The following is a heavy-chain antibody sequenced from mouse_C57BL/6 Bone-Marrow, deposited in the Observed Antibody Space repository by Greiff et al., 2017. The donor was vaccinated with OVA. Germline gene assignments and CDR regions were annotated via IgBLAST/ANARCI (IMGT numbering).Heavy chain of an antibody. V-gene: IGHV1-64*01. D-gene: IGHD1-1*01. CDR1: GYTFTSYW. Sequence: VQLQQSGAELVKPGASVKLSCKASGYTFTSYWMHWVKQRPGPGLEWIGMIHPNSGSTNYNEKFKSKATLTVDKSSSTAYMQLSSLTSEDSAVYYCARGVTTVENYFDYWGQGTTLTVSS. CDR3: ARGVTTVENYFDY. J-gene: IGHJ2*01. CDR2: IHPNSGST.